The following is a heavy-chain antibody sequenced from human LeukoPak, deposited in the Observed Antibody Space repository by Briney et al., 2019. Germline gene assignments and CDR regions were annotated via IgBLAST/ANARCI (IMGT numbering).Heavy chain of an antibody. CDR1: GGSISSSSYY. D-gene: IGHD3-22*01. CDR2: INHSGST. CDR3: ARGLSYYYDSSGYYNWFDP. Sequence: SETLSLTCTVSGGSISSSSYYWGWIRQPPGKGLEWIGEINHSGSTNYNPSLKSRVTISVDTSKNQFSLKLSSVTAADTAVYYCARGLSYYYDSSGYYNWFDPWGQGTLVTVSS. V-gene: IGHV4-39*07. J-gene: IGHJ5*02.